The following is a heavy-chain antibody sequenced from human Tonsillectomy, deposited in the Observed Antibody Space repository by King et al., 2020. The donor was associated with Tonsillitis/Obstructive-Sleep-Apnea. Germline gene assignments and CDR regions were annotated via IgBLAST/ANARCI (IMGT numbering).Heavy chain of an antibody. CDR3: ARQGEKGWFDP. CDR2: IYYRGGT. CDR1: GDSMTSSSYY. V-gene: IGHV4-39*01. D-gene: IGHD1-26*01. Sequence: LQLQESGPGLVKPSETLSLTCTVSGDSMTSSSYYWGWIRQPPGKGLEWIGDIYYRGGTYYNPSLKGRVTISVDTSKHHFFPILSSVTAADTAVYYCARQGEKGWFDPWGQGTPVTVSS. J-gene: IGHJ5*02.